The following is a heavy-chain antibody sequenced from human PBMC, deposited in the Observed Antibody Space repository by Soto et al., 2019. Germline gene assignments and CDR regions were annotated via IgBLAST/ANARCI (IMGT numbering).Heavy chain of an antibody. CDR1: GYTFSDYY. CDR3: AREPATAKPEGVDF. CDR2: INPNSGGT. D-gene: IGHD1-1*01. J-gene: IGHJ4*02. Sequence: ASVKVSCKASGYTFSDYYIHWVRQAPGQGLEWMGWINPNSGGTKYAPKFQGGVTMTRDTSITTAYMELSRLRPGDTAVYYCAREPATAKPEGVDFWGQGTLVTVSS. V-gene: IGHV1-2*02.